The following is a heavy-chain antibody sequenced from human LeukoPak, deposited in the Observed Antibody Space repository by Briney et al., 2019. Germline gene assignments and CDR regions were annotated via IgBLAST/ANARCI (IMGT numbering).Heavy chain of an antibody. CDR2: IKQDGSEK. CDR1: GFTFSSFW. V-gene: IGHV3-7*04. J-gene: IGHJ6*02. CDR3: ARGRNMDV. Sequence: GGSLRLSCAGSGFTFSSFWVTWVRQAPGKGLEWVANIKQDGSEKYYLDSVKGRFTISRDNAKNSLYLQMNSLRAEDTAVYYCARGRNMDVWGQGTTVTVSS.